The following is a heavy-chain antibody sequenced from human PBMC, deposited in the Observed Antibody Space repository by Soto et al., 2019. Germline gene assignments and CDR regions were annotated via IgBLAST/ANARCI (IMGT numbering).Heavy chain of an antibody. J-gene: IGHJ4*02. CDR2: IKSKTDGGTT. CDR1: GFTFTNAW. V-gene: IGHV3-15*07. CDR3: TTDLIDFWSADNPTPYFDY. Sequence: PGGSLRLSCAASGFTFTNAWMNWVRQAPGKGLEWVGRIKSKTDGGTTDYGAPVKGRFAISRDDSKNTLYLQMNSLKSEDTAVYYCTTDLIDFWSADNPTPYFDYWGQGALVTVSS. D-gene: IGHD3-3*01.